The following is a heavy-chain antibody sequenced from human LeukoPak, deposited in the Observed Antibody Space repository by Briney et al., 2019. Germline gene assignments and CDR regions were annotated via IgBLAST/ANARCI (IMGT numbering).Heavy chain of an antibody. D-gene: IGHD4-17*01. CDR1: GGSISSSSYY. CDR3: ARDHYGDYPSWYGWYFDL. CDR2: IYYSGST. J-gene: IGHJ2*01. Sequence: SETLSLTCTVSGGSISSSSYYWGWIRQPPGKGLEWIGSIYYSGSTYYNPSLKSRVTISVDTSKNQFSLKLSSVTAADTAVYYCARDHYGDYPSWYGWYFDLWGRGTLVTVSS. V-gene: IGHV4-39*07.